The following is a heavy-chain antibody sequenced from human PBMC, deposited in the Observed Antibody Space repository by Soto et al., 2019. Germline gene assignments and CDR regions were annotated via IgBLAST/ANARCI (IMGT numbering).Heavy chain of an antibody. CDR1: GFTFSSYA. D-gene: IGHD1-1*01. Sequence: QVQLVESGGGVVQPGRSLRLSCAASGFTFSSYAMHWVRQAPGKGLEWVAVISYDGSNKYYADSVKGRFTIPRDNSKNTLYLQMNSLRAEDTAVYYCARERTGTSDDYYYYYGMDVWGQGTTVTVSS. CDR3: ARERTGTSDDYYYYYGMDV. V-gene: IGHV3-30-3*01. CDR2: ISYDGSNK. J-gene: IGHJ6*02.